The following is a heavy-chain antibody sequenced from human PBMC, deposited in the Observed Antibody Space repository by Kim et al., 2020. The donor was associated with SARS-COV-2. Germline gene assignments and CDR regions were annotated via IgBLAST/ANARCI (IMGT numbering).Heavy chain of an antibody. J-gene: IGHJ4*02. V-gene: IGHV7-4-1*02. D-gene: IGHD2-15*01. CDR1: GYTFTSYA. Sequence: ASVKVSCKASGYTFTSYAMNWVRQAPGQGLEWMGWINTNTGNPTYAQGFTGRFVFSLDTSVSTAYLQISSLKAEDTAVYYCARDSSVVAAILGDFDYWGQGTLVTVSS. CDR2: INTNTGNP. CDR3: ARDSSVVAAILGDFDY.